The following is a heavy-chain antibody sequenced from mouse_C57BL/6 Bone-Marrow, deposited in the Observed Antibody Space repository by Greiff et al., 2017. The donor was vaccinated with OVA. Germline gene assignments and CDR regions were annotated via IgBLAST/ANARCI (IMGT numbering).Heavy chain of an antibody. CDR3: ARPTVVAPFFDY. V-gene: IGHV1-19*01. Sequence: VQLQQSGPVLVKPGASVKMSCKASGYTFTDYYMNWVKQSHGKSLEWIGVINPYNGGTSYNQKFKGKATLTVDKSSSTAYMELNSLTSEDSAVYYCARPTVVAPFFDYWGQGTTLTVSS. J-gene: IGHJ2*01. D-gene: IGHD1-1*01. CDR2: INPYNGGT. CDR1: GYTFTDYY.